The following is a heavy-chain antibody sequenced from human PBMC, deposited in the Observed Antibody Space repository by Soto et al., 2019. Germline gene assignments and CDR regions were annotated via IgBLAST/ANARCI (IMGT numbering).Heavy chain of an antibody. CDR3: ARNSIGSYGGNWFDP. CDR2: IYYSGST. Sequence: SETLSLTCAVSGYSISSSNWWGWIRQPPGKGLEWIGYIYYSGSTYYNPSLKSRVTMSVDTSKNQFSLKLSSVTAVDTAVYYCARNSIGSYGGNWFDPWGQGTLVTVSS. J-gene: IGHJ5*02. CDR1: GYSISSSNW. V-gene: IGHV4-28*01. D-gene: IGHD4-17*01.